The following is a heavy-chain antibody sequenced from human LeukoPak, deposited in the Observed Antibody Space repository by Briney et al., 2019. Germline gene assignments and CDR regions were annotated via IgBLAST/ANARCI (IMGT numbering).Heavy chain of an antibody. D-gene: IGHD2-21*01. Sequence: ASVTVPCKASVYTFTSYGISWVRQAPGQGLEWMGWISPYNGNTNYAPKLRGRLTMTTDTSTSTAYMELRSLRSDDTAVYYCARDRQCGYWGQGTLVTVSS. CDR1: VYTFTSYG. CDR3: ARDRQCGY. V-gene: IGHV1-18*01. CDR2: ISPYNGNT. J-gene: IGHJ4*02.